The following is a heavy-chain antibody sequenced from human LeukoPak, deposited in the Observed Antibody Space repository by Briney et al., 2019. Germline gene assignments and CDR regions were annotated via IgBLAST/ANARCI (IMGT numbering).Heavy chain of an antibody. J-gene: IGHJ6*02. V-gene: IGHV1-69*02. D-gene: IGHD1-20*01. CDR2: ITPILGIA. CDR3: ASAGITEKPTNSYYYYYGMDV. Sequence: GASVKVSCKASGGTFSSYTISWVRQAPGQGLEWMGRITPILGIANYAQKFQGRVTITADKSTSTAYMELSSLRSEDTAVYYCASAGITEKPTNSYYYYYGMDVWGQGTTVTVSS. CDR1: GGTFSSYT.